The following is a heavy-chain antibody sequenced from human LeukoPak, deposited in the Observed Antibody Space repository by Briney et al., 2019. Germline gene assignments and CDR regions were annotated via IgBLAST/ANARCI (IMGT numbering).Heavy chain of an antibody. J-gene: IGHJ6*03. D-gene: IGHD3-16*02. CDR2: IYHSGTT. CDR1: GDSMTNGYY. CDR3: AREPIWGSYRPDYYYYFMDV. Sequence: PSETLSLTCTVSGDSMTNGYYWGWIRQPPGKGLEWIGIIYHSGTTYYNPSLKSRVTISVDPSKNQFSLDLRSVTAADTALYFCAREPIWGSYRPDYYYYFMDVWGKGTTVTVSS. V-gene: IGHV4-38-2*02.